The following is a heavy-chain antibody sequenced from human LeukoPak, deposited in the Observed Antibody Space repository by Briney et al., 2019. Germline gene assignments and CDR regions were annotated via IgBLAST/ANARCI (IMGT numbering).Heavy chain of an antibody. CDR2: IDKSGSYI. V-gene: IGHV3-21*06. D-gene: IGHD2-2*01. Sequence: GGSLRLSCEASGFTFSSYSMNWVRQAPGKGLDWVSSIDKSGSYIYYTDSVKGRFTISRDNTKNSLFLHMNSLRAEDTAVYYCARRYCSSTNCYAFDDWGQGTLVTVSS. CDR1: GFTFSSYS. CDR3: ARRYCSSTNCYAFDD. J-gene: IGHJ4*02.